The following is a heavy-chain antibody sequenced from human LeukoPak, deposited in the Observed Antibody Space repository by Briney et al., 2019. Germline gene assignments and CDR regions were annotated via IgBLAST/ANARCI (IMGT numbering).Heavy chain of an antibody. CDR1: GYTFTGYY. D-gene: IGHD1-26*01. CDR2: INPNSGGT. CDR3: ATSDGGSGSYYRDY. J-gene: IGHJ4*02. Sequence: ASVKVSCKASGYTFTGYYMHWVRQAPGQGLEWMGWINPNSGGTNYAQKFQGRVTMTRDTSISTAYMELSRLRSDDTAVYYCATSDGGSGSYYRDYWGQGTLVTVSS. V-gene: IGHV1-2*02.